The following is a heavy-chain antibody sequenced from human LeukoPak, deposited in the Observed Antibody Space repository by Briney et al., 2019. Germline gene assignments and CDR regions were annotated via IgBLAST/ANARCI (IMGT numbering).Heavy chain of an antibody. J-gene: IGHJ4*02. CDR3: ARAPYYDILVGYYLDY. V-gene: IGHV1-18*01. CDR1: GYTFTSYG. Sequence: ASVKVSCKASGYTFTSYGISWVRQAPGQGLEWMGWISAYNGNTNYAQKLQGRVTMTTDTSTSTAYMELRSLRSDDTAVYCCARAPYYDILVGYYLDYRGQGTLVTVSS. CDR2: ISAYNGNT. D-gene: IGHD3-9*01.